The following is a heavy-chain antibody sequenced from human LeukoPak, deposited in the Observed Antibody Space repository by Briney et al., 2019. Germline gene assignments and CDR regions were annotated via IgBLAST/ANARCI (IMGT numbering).Heavy chain of an antibody. Sequence: PGGSLRLSCAASGFTFSSYAMSWVRQAPGKGLEWVSAISGSGGSTYYADSVKGRFTISRDNSKNTLYLQMNSLRAEDTAVYYCAKVPSSWYVLPDAFDIWGQGTMVTVSS. CDR2: ISGSGGST. CDR1: GFTFSSYA. J-gene: IGHJ3*02. V-gene: IGHV3-23*01. CDR3: AKVPSSWYVLPDAFDI. D-gene: IGHD6-13*01.